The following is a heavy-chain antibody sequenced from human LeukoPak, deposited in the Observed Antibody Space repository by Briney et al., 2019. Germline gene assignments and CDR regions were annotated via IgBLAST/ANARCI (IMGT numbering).Heavy chain of an antibody. V-gene: IGHV1-46*01. CDR2: INPSGGST. D-gene: IGHD6-6*01. Sequence: ASVKVSCKASGYTFTSYYMHWVRQAPGQGLEWMGIINPSGGSTSYAQKFQGRVTMTRDMSTSTVYMELSSLRSEDTAVYYCARGPHSSWSPEDATNFDYWGQGTLVTVSS. CDR1: GYTFTSYY. J-gene: IGHJ4*02. CDR3: ARGPHSSWSPEDATNFDY.